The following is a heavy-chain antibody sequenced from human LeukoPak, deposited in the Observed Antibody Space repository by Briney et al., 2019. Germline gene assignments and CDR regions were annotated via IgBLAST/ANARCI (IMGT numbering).Heavy chain of an antibody. CDR1: GYSISSGYY. CDR2: IYHSGST. CDR3: ARDRGPDAYNWRLHYYGMDV. V-gene: IGHV4-38-2*02. D-gene: IGHD5-24*01. Sequence: PSETLSLTCTVSGYSISSGYYWGWIRQPPGKGLEWIGSIYHSGSTYYNPSLNSRVTMSVDTSKNQFSLRLSSVTAADTAVYYCARDRGPDAYNWRLHYYGMDVWGQGTPVIVSS. J-gene: IGHJ6*02.